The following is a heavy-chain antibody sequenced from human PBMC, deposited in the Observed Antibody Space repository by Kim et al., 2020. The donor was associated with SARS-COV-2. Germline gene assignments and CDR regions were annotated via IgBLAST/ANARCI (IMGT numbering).Heavy chain of an antibody. V-gene: IGHV3-15*01. CDR1: GFTFSNAW. J-gene: IGHJ2*01. D-gene: IGHD2-15*01. Sequence: GGSLRLSCAASGFTFSNAWMSWVRQAPGKGLEWVGRIKSKTDGGTTDYAAPVKGRFTISRDDSKNTLYLQMNSLKTEDTAVYYCTTPIVDNLWYFDLWGRGTLVTVSS. CDR2: IKSKTDGGTT. CDR3: TTPIVDNLWYFDL.